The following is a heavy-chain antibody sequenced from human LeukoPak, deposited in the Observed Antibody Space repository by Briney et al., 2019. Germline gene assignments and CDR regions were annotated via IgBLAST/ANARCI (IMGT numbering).Heavy chain of an antibody. J-gene: IGHJ4*02. CDR2: TYYRSKWSN. Sequence: SQTLSLTRAISGDSVSSNRAAWNWIRQSPSRGLEWLGRTYYRSKWSNDYALSVKSRITINPDTSKNQFSLQLNSVTPEDTAVYYCARVGSDYTSGWYLFDNWGQGTLVTVSS. CDR3: ARVGSDYTSGWYLFDN. CDR1: GDSVSSNRAA. D-gene: IGHD6-19*01. V-gene: IGHV6-1*01.